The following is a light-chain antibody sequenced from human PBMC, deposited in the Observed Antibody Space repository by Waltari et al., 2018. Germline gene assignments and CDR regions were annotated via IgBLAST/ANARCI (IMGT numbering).Light chain of an antibody. J-gene: IGKJ5*01. Sequence: DIQMTQSPSSLSASIGDRVTITCQASQDIRNYLNWYQQKPGKAPKLLIYDASNLETGVPARFSGSQSGTECTFTINSLQSEDIATYYCQQYDDLPITFGQGTRLEIK. V-gene: IGKV1-33*01. CDR3: QQYDDLPIT. CDR1: QDIRNY. CDR2: DAS.